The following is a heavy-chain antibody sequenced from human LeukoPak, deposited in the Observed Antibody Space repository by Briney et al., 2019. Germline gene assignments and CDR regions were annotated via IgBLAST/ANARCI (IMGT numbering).Heavy chain of an antibody. D-gene: IGHD1-1*01. CDR3: ARTGRGDPTFPP. V-gene: IGHV1-2*02. Sequence: GSVTVSCRASGYTFTGYYMHGVRQAPGRGGEGMGWINPNSGGTNYAQQFQGRVTMPRDTSISTAYMALSRLRSDDTAVYYCARTGRGDPTFPPWGQGPLVTVSS. CDR1: GYTFTGYY. J-gene: IGHJ5*02. CDR2: INPNSGGT.